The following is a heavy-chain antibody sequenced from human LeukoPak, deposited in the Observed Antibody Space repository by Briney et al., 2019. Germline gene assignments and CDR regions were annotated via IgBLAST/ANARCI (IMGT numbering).Heavy chain of an antibody. CDR1: GFTFSRNV. J-gene: IGHJ4*02. D-gene: IGHD6-6*01. Sequence: GGSLRLSCAASGFTFSRNVMNWVRQAPGKGLEWVSGISASGGSTYYADSVKGRFTISRDHSKNTVYLQMNSLRAEDTALYYCAKAQDSLFVRGGFDYWGQGTLVTVAS. CDR2: ISASGGST. CDR3: AKAQDSLFVRGGFDY. V-gene: IGHV3-23*01.